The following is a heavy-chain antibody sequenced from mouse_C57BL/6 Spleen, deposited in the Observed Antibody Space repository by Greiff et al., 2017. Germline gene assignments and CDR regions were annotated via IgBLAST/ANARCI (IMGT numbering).Heavy chain of an antibody. Sequence: EVKLVESGAELVRPGASVKLSCTASGFNIKDYYMHWVKQRPEQGLEWLGRIDPEDGDTEYAPKFQGKATMTADTASNTAYLQRSSLTSEDTAVYYCTGYYGSGWDWYFDVWGTGTTVTVSS. CDR1: GFNIKDYY. V-gene: IGHV14-1*01. CDR3: TGYYGSGWDWYFDV. D-gene: IGHD1-1*01. J-gene: IGHJ1*03. CDR2: IDPEDGDT.